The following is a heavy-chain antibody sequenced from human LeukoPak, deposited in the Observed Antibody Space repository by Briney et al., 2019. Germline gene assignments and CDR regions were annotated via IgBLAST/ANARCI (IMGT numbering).Heavy chain of an antibody. CDR2: IQSKTDGGTT. CDR3: DTVTVRGVINI. CDR1: GYTFRDTR. J-gene: IGHJ4*02. D-gene: IGHD3-10*01. Sequence: PGGSLRLSCVASGYTFRDTRMKCVRQAPGKGLEWVGRIQSKTDGGTTEYAAPVKGRFTITRDDSKTTLYLQMNSLKTEYTAVYYCDTVTVRGVINIWGQGTLVTVSS. V-gene: IGHV3-15*01.